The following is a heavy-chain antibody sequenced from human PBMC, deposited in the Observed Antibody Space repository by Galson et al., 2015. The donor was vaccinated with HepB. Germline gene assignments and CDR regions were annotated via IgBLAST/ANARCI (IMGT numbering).Heavy chain of an antibody. D-gene: IGHD3-10*01. J-gene: IGHJ6*02. CDR2: IKTDGSDK. V-gene: IGHV3-7*03. CDR1: GFTFSTYW. Sequence: SLRLSCAASGFTFSTYWMYWVRQAPGKGLEWVAAIKTDGSDKYYADSVKGRCTISRDNADNSLYLQINSLRDEDTAVYYCARRISLVRGIITKPDYYYGMDVWGQGTTVTVAS. CDR3: ARRISLVRGIITKPDYYYGMDV.